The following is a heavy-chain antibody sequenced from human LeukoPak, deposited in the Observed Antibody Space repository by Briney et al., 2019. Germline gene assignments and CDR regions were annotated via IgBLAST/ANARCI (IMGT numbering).Heavy chain of an antibody. CDR2: ISGSGGST. J-gene: IGHJ6*02. D-gene: IGHD3-10*01. CDR3: ARDGSGSYYLYYYGMDV. V-gene: IGHV3-23*01. Sequence: GGSLRLSCAASGFTFSSYAMSWVRQAPGKGLEWVSAISGSGGSTYYADSVKGRFTISRDNSKNSLYLQMNSLRAEDTAVYYCARDGSGSYYLYYYGMDVWGQGTTVTVSS. CDR1: GFTFSSYA.